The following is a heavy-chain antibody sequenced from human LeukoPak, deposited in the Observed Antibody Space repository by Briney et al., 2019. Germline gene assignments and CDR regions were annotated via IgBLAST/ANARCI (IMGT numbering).Heavy chain of an antibody. CDR1: GFTFSSYA. CDR2: ISVSADST. Sequence: GGSLRLSCAASGFTFSSYAMSWVRQAPGKGLEWVSAISVSADSTYYADSVKGRFTISRDNSRNTLYLQMNSLRADDTAVYYCGKDREYTGSYYLYFDYRGQGNLVNGSS. V-gene: IGHV3-23*01. D-gene: IGHD1-26*01. CDR3: GKDREYTGSYYLYFDY. J-gene: IGHJ4*02.